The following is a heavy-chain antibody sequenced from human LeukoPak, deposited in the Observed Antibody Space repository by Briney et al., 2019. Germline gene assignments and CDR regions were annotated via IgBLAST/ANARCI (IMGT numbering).Heavy chain of an antibody. V-gene: IGHV4-4*07. CDR2: IYTSGST. Sequence: PSGTLSLTCTVSGGSISSYYWSWIRRPAGKGLEWIGRIYTSGSTNYNPSLKSRVTMSVDTSKNQFSLKLSSVTAADTAVYYCARQYSSSWDDAFDIWGQGTMVTVSS. J-gene: IGHJ3*02. CDR1: GGSISSYY. D-gene: IGHD6-13*01. CDR3: ARQYSSSWDDAFDI.